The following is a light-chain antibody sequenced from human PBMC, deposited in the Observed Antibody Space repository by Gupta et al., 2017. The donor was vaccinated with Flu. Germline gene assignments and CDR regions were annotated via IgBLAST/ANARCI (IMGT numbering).Light chain of an antibody. CDR2: DDN. CDR1: GSNIGRNH. J-gene: IGLJ2*01. CDR3: GTWDIALAAVV. Sequence: QSVLTQSPSVSAAPGQKVTISCSGSGSNIGRNHVAWYQHLPGIAPKLLIYDDNRRPSGIPDRFSVSKSGTSATLDITGLQTGDEADYYCGTWDIALAAVVFGGGTKLTVL. V-gene: IGLV1-51*01.